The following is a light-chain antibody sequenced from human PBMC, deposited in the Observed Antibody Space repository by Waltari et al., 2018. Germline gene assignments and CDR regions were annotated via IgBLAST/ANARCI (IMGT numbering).Light chain of an antibody. CDR2: EVT. J-gene: IGLJ2*01. CDR1: DSDIGGYNY. Sequence: QSALTQPASVSGSPGQSITISCTGTDSDIGGYNYVSWYQHHPGKAPKVMIYEVTNRPSGVSNRFSGSKSDNTASLTISRLQTEDEADYYCSSYTSGTTRVVFGAGTKLTVL. V-gene: IGLV2-14*01. CDR3: SSYTSGTTRVV.